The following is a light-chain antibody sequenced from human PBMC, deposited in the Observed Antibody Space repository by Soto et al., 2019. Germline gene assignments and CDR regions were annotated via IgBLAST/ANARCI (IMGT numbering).Light chain of an antibody. CDR2: GAS. V-gene: IGKV3-20*01. CDR3: QQYGSSPRT. CDR1: QSVSNNY. Sequence: EIVLTQSPGTLSLSPGDRATLSCTASQSVSNNYLAWYQHKPGQAPRLLIYGASSRATGIPDRFSGGGSRTDFTLTISRLESEDFAVYYCQQYGSSPRTFGQGTKVEIK. J-gene: IGKJ1*01.